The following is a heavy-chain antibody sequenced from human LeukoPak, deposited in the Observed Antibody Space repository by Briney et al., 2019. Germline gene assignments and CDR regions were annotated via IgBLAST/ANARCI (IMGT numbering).Heavy chain of an antibody. CDR2: VRYDGSNE. CDR3: AKGDGSSQLLLHFDS. J-gene: IGHJ4*02. D-gene: IGHD4-11*01. Sequence: GGSLRLSCAASGFVFSDYGMHWVRHAPGKGLEWVAFVRYDGSNEYYADSVKGRFTISRDNSKNTLYLQMNSLRAEDTAVYSCAKGDGSSQLLLHFDSWGQGTLVTVSS. CDR1: GFVFSDYG. V-gene: IGHV3-30*02.